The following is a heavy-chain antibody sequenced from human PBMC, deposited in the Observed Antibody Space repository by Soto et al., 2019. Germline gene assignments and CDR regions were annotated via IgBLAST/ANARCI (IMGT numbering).Heavy chain of an antibody. CDR2: IYPGDSDT. D-gene: IGHD3-10*01. V-gene: IGHV5-51*01. Sequence: PGEPLKSSCTGSGYSFSTYWIAWVRQMPGEGLEWMGIIYPGDSDTRYSQSFQGQVTISADTSTKTAYLQWSSLKASDTATYYCARLPQVTWFGALTSRAYYFNYGGPGTLVTVSS. CDR1: GYSFSTYW. CDR3: ARLPQVTWFGALTSRAYYFNY. J-gene: IGHJ4*02.